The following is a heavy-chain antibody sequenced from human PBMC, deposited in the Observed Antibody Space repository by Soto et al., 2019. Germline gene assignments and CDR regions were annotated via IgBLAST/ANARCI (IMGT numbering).Heavy chain of an antibody. J-gene: IGHJ6*02. CDR2: IYYSGST. D-gene: IGHD2-15*01. V-gene: IGHV4-31*03. CDR3: SRVPYLKLLVDI. CDR1: GGSISMGVYY. Sequence: LTCPVSGGSISMGVYYWSWIRQHPGKGLEWIGYIYYSGSTYYNPSLKSRVTISVDTSKNQFSLKLSSVTAADTAVYYCSRVPYLKLLVDICGQGTTVSVSS.